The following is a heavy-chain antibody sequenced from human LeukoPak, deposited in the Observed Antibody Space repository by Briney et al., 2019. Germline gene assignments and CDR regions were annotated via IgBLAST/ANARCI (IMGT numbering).Heavy chain of an antibody. D-gene: IGHD3-3*02. CDR3: ARSISSGGFRLDY. J-gene: IGHJ4*02. CDR2: TYYRSKWYN. CDR1: GDSFSSNTAA. V-gene: IGHV6-1*01. Sequence: SQTLSLTCAISGDSFSSNTAAWNWIRQSPSRGLEWLGRTYYRSKWYNDYAVSVKSRITINPDTSKNQFSLQLYSVTPGDTAVYYCARSISSGGFRLDYWGQGTLVTVSS.